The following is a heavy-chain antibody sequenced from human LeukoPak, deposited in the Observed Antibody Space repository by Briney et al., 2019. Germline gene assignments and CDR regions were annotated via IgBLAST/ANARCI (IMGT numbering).Heavy chain of an antibody. D-gene: IGHD6-13*01. CDR2: IYTSGST. J-gene: IGHJ3*02. Sequence: SETLSLTCTVSGGSISSYYWSWIRQPAGKGLEWIGRIYTSGSTNYNPSLKSRVTMSVDTSKNQFSLKLSSVTAADTAVYYCARIGTGSSWGDAFDIWGQGTMVTVSS. CDR3: ARIGTGSSWGDAFDI. V-gene: IGHV4-4*07. CDR1: GGSISSYY.